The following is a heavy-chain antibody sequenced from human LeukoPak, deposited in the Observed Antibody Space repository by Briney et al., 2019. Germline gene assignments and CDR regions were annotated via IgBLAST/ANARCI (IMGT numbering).Heavy chain of an antibody. J-gene: IGHJ5*02. D-gene: IGHD2-15*01. CDR3: ARGADCSGGSCYSNWFDP. V-gene: IGHV1-3*03. CDR2: INAGNGNT. CDR1: GYTFTSYD. Sequence: ASVKVSCKASGYTFTSYDINWVRQAPGQRLEWMGWINAGNGNTKYSQEFQGRVTITRDTSASTAYMELSSLRSEDMAVYYCARGADCSGGSCYSNWFDPWGQGTLVTVSS.